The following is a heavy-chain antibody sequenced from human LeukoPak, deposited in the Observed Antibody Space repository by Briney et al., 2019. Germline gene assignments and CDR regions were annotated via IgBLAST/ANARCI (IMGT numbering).Heavy chain of an antibody. CDR3: ARTVVEMATPDAFDI. CDR2: IYPGDSDT. V-gene: IGHV5-51*01. J-gene: IGHJ3*02. Sequence: GESLKISCKGSGYSFTSYWIGWVRQMPGKGLEWMGIIYPGDSDTRYSPSFQGQGTISADKSISTAYLQWSSLKASDTAMYYCARTVVEMATPDAFDIWGQGTMVTVSS. D-gene: IGHD5-24*01. CDR1: GYSFTSYW.